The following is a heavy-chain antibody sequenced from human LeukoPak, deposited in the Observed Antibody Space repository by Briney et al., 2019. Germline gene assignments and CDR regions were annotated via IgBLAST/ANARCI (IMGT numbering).Heavy chain of an antibody. J-gene: IGHJ4*02. CDR3: AKDRGY. D-gene: IGHD2-15*01. CDR2: ISGSGGNT. V-gene: IGHV3-23*01. CDR1: GFNFSVYP. Sequence: GSLRLSCAASGFNFSVYPMTWVRQAPGKGLEWVSAISGSGGNTYYADSVKGRFTISRDNSKNTLYLQMNSLRAEDTAIYYCAKDRGYWGQGTLVTVSS.